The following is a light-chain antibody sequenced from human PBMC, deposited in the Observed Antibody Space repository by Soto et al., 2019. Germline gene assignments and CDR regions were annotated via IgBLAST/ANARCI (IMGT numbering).Light chain of an antibody. CDR2: EGS. V-gene: IGLV2-23*03. CDR3: SSYAGTNSFV. J-gene: IGLJ1*01. Sequence: QSALTQPASVSGSPGQSITISCTGTSSDVGSYNLVSWHHQHPGKAPKLMIYEGSKRPSGVSNRFSGSKSGNTASLTISGLQAEDEADYYCSSYAGTNSFVFGTGSKVIVL. CDR1: SSDVGSYNL.